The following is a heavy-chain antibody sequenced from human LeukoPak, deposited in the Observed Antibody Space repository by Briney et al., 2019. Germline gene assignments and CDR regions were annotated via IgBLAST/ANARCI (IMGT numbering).Heavy chain of an antibody. V-gene: IGHV1-2*06. D-gene: IGHD4-23*01. CDR3: ARGGSGGPPPRTCDY. Sequence: ASVKVSCKASGYTFTGYYMHWVRQAPGQGLEWMGRINPNSGGTNYAQKFQGRVTMTRDTSISTGYMELSRLRSDDTAVYYCARGGSGGPPPRTCDYWGQGTLVTVSS. CDR2: INPNSGGT. CDR1: GYTFTGYY. J-gene: IGHJ4*02.